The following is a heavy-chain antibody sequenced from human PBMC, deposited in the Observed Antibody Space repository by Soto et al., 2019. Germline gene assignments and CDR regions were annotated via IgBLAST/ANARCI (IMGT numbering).Heavy chain of an antibody. CDR1: GFSFSGSD. Sequence: VQLVESGGGLVQPGGSLKLSCAGYGFSFSGSDIHWVRQASGKGLEWVGRVRSKGAYYATAYDVSVKGRFTISRDDSKSMAYLQMNSLRTEATALYYWTAGSYYTWGQGTLVTVSS. V-gene: IGHV3-73*01. CDR3: TAGSYYT. J-gene: IGHJ5*02. CDR2: VRSKGAYYAT. D-gene: IGHD1-26*01.